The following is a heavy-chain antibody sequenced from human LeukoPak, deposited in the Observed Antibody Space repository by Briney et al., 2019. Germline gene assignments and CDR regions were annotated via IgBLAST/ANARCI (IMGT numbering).Heavy chain of an antibody. CDR2: ISYDGSNQ. CDR3: AREGYYAFDI. J-gene: IGHJ3*02. Sequence: AGSLRLSCAASGFTFNNYAMQWVRQAPGKGLEWVAIISYDGSNQYYADSVKGRFAISRDSSQNTLYLQMNTLRVEDTAVYFCAREGYYAFDIWGQGTMVTVSS. V-gene: IGHV3-30*09. D-gene: IGHD3-22*01. CDR1: GFTFNNYA.